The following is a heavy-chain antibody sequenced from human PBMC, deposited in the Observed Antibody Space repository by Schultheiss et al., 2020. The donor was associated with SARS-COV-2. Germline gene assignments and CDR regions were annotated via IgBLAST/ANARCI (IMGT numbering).Heavy chain of an antibody. Sequence: GGSLRLSCAASGFTFSSYAMSWVRQAPGKGLEWVAFIYNDGSNTYYSDSVKGRFTISKDNANNFLYLQMNSLRAEDTAVYYCARDGEGYEYWGQGTLVTVSS. V-gene: IGHV3-33*08. D-gene: IGHD3-22*01. CDR3: ARDGEGYEY. CDR2: IYNDGSNT. J-gene: IGHJ4*02. CDR1: GFTFSSYA.